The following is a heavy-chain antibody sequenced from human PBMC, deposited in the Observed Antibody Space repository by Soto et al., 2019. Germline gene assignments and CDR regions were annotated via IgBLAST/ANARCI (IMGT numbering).Heavy chain of an antibody. J-gene: IGHJ5*02. V-gene: IGHV4-39*01. CDR2: IYYSGST. Sequence: SETLSLTCTVSGGSISGYYWGWIRQPPGKGLEWIGSIYYSGSTYYNPSLKSRVTISVDTSKNQFSLKLSSVTAADTAVYYCARRDCSSTSCYSWVANWFDPWGQGTLVTVSS. CDR1: GGSISGYY. D-gene: IGHD2-2*02. CDR3: ARRDCSSTSCYSWVANWFDP.